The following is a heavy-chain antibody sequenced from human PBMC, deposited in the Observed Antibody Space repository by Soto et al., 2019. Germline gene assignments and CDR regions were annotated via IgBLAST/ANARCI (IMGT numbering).Heavy chain of an antibody. CDR3: ARENSVQAWLHHFDH. CDR1: GFSFSSFA. J-gene: IGHJ4*02. D-gene: IGHD5-18*01. CDR2: ISDDGASI. Sequence: GGSLRLSCEASGFSFSSFAMNWVRQTPGRGLEWVSYISDDGASIYYADSLKGRFTISRDNAKNSLSLQMNNLRAEDTAVYYCARENSVQAWLHHFDHWGLGTLVTVSS. V-gene: IGHV3-48*03.